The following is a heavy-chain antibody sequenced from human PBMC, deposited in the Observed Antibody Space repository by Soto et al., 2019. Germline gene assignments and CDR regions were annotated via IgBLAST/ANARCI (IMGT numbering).Heavy chain of an antibody. V-gene: IGHV4-59*01. D-gene: IGHD6-19*01. CDR3: AKYSQWLAPFDS. CDR2: IYYTGSN. Sequence: PSETLSLTCTVSGGSISSYYWSWIRQPPGKGLEWIGYIYYTGSNKQNPSLKSRVNISLDMSKNQFSLKLSSVTAADTAVYYCAKYSQWLAPFDSWGQGTLVTVSS. CDR1: GGSISSYY. J-gene: IGHJ4*02.